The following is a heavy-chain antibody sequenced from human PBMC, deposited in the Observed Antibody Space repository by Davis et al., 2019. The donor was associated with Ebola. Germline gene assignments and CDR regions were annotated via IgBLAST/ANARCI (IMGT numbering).Heavy chain of an antibody. J-gene: IGHJ5*02. Sequence: AASVKVSCKASGYTFTGYYMHWVRQAPGQGLEWMGWINPNSGGTNYAQKFQGWVTMTRDTSINTAYMELSRLRSDDTAVYYCAREAYGDMGHWFDPWGQGTLVTVSS. CDR2: INPNSGGT. D-gene: IGHD4-17*01. CDR3: AREAYGDMGHWFDP. V-gene: IGHV1-2*04. CDR1: GYTFTGYY.